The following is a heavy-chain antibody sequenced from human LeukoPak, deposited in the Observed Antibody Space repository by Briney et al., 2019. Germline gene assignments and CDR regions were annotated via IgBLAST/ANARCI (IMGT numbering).Heavy chain of an antibody. D-gene: IGHD1-26*01. CDR1: GFAFSSYG. V-gene: IGHV3-30*18. J-gene: IGHJ4*02. CDR3: AKEILYSGSYPTRVVGLDN. CDR2: ISYDGSNK. Sequence: TGGSLRLSCAASGFAFSSYGMHWVRQAPGKGLEWVAVISYDGSNKYYADSVKGRFTISRDNSKKLYLQMNSLRAEDTAVYYCAKEILYSGSYPTRVVGLDNWGQGTLVTVSS.